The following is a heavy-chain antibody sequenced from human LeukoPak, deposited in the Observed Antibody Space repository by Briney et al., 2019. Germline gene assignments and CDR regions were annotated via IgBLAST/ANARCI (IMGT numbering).Heavy chain of an antibody. Sequence: GGSLRLSCAASGFTFSSYAMHWVRQASGKGLEWVAVISYDGSNKYYADSVKGRFTISRDNSKNTLYLQMNSLRAEDTAVYYCARDTYYDSSGYYLGYWGQGTLVTVSS. D-gene: IGHD3-22*01. V-gene: IGHV3-30*04. CDR2: ISYDGSNK. CDR1: GFTFSSYA. CDR3: ARDTYYDSSGYYLGY. J-gene: IGHJ4*02.